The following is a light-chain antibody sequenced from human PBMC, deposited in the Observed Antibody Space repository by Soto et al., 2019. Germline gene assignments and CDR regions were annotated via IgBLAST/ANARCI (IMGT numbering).Light chain of an antibody. CDR1: QSVSSY. J-gene: IGKJ1*01. V-gene: IGKV3-11*01. CDR3: QHMRT. Sequence: EIVLTQSPATLSLSPGERATLSCRASQSVSSYLAWYQQKPGQAPRLLIYDASNRATGIPARFSGSGSGTDFTLTISSLEPEDFGSYYCQHMRTFGQGTKVDIK. CDR2: DAS.